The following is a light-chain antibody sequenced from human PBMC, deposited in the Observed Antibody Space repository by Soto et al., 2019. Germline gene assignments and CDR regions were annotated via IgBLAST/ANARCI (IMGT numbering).Light chain of an antibody. Sequence: DIQLTQSPSFLSASVGDRVTITCRASQGISNYLAWYQQKPWKAPELLVYSASTLQSGVPSRFSGDGSETEFSLTIGTLQPEDFATYYCLQLFRYPLTFGGGTKVDIK. CDR1: QGISNY. J-gene: IGKJ4*01. CDR3: LQLFRYPLT. CDR2: SAS. V-gene: IGKV1-9*01.